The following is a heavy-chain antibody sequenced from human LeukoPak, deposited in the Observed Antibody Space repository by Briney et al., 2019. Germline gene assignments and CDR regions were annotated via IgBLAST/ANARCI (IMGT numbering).Heavy chain of an antibody. Sequence: GGSLRLSCAASGFTFSSYSMNWVRQAPGKGLEWVSSISSSSSYIYYADSVKGRFTISRDNAKNSLYLQMNSLRAEDTAVYYCARGKEAYYYGSGSYYPTTTPDYWGQGTLVTVSS. CDR3: ARGKEAYYYGSGSYYPTTTPDY. V-gene: IGHV3-21*01. J-gene: IGHJ4*02. D-gene: IGHD3-10*01. CDR1: GFTFSSYS. CDR2: ISSSSSYI.